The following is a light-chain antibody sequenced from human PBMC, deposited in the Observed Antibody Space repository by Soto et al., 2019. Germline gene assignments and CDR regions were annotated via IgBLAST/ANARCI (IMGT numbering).Light chain of an antibody. Sequence: DIPMTQSPSSLSASVGDRVTITCRASQSISSWLAWYQQKPGKAPKVLIYKASHLESGVPSRFSGSGSGTEFTLTVSSLQPDDVATYYCQHYNDYRWTFGQGTKVEI. CDR3: QHYNDYRWT. CDR2: KAS. V-gene: IGKV1-5*03. CDR1: QSISSW. J-gene: IGKJ1*01.